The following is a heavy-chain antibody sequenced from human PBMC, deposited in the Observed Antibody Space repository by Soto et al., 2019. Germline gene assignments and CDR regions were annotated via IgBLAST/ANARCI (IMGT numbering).Heavy chain of an antibody. CDR2: ISSSSGYI. J-gene: IGHJ6*03. CDR1: GFTFSSYS. D-gene: IGHD6-13*01. CDR3: ARPGGRSSSWYYYYYYMDV. Sequence: GGSLRLSCAASGFTFSSYSMNWVRQAPGKGLEWVSSISSSSGYIYYADSVKGRFTISRDNAKNSLYLQMNSLRAEDTAVYYCARPGGRSSSWYYYYYYMDVWGKGTTVTVSS. V-gene: IGHV3-21*01.